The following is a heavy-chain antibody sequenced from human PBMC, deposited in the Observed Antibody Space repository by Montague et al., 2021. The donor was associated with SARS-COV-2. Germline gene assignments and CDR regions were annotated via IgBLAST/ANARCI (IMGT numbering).Heavy chain of an antibody. CDR1: GGAINSSNW. D-gene: IGHD2-15*01. CDR2: IYHWGST. CDR3: ARLLGFCSGANCYSSGMDV. V-gene: IGHV4-4*02. Sequence: SETLSLTCVVSGGAINSSNWWSWVRQPPGKGLEWIGEIYHWGSTNYNPPLNSRATISIDKSTNQLFLKLSSVTAADTAVYYCARLLGFCSGANCYSSGMDVWGQGTTVTVSS. J-gene: IGHJ6*02.